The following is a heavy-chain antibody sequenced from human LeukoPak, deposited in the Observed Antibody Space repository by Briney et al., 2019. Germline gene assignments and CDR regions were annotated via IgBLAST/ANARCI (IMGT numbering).Heavy chain of an antibody. D-gene: IGHD6-19*01. CDR3: ARGIDTSGWYDFDY. CDR1: GFTFSDYY. CDR2: ISSSGSNI. J-gene: IGHJ4*02. Sequence: GGSLRLSCAASGFTFSDYYMSWIRRAPGKGLEWVSYISSSGSNIYSADSVKGRFTISRDNAKNSLYLQMNSLRAEDTAVYYCARGIDTSGWYDFDYWGQGTLVTVSS. V-gene: IGHV3-11*04.